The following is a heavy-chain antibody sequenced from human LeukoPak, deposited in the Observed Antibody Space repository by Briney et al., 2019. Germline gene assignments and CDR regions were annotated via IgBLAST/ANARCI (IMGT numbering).Heavy chain of an antibody. V-gene: IGHV3-21*01. J-gene: IGHJ4*02. CDR3: ARGRYDILAGYQPPYFDY. CDR2: ISISSSYK. CDR1: GFTLSNYN. D-gene: IGHD3-9*01. Sequence: GGSLRLSCAASGFTLSNYNMNWVRQAPGKGLEWVSSISISSSYKYYADSVKGRFTISRDNAKNSLYLQMNSLRAEDTAVYYCARGRYDILAGYQPPYFDYWGQGTLVTVSS.